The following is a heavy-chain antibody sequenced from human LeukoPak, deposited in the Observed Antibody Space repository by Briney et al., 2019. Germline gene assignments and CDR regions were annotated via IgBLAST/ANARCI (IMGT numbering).Heavy chain of an antibody. CDR3: ARESGSYSSGWYDY. Sequence: MTSETLSLTCTVSGGSISSYYWSWIRQPPGKGLEWIGYIYYSGSTNYNPSLKSRVTISVDTSKNQFSLKLSSVTAADTAVYYCARESGSYSSGWYDYWGQGTLVTVSS. V-gene: IGHV4-59*01. J-gene: IGHJ4*02. CDR1: GGSISSYY. CDR2: IYYSGST. D-gene: IGHD6-19*01.